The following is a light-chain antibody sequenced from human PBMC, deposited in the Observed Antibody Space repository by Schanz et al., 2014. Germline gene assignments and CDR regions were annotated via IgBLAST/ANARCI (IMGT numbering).Light chain of an antibody. J-gene: IGKJ1*01. CDR1: QSLLLSSKNKNC. Sequence: DIVMTQSPDSLAVSLGERATINCKSSQSLLLSSKNKNCLAWYQQKPGQPPKLLIYWASTRESGVPDRFSGSGSGTDFTLTISSLQAEDVAVYYCQQYYSTPPWTFGQGTKVEIK. V-gene: IGKV4-1*01. CDR2: WAS. CDR3: QQYYSTPPWT.